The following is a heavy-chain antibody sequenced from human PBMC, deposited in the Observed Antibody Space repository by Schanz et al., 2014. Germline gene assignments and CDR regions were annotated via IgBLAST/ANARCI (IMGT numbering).Heavy chain of an antibody. J-gene: IGHJ3*01. CDR1: GFTFNSYA. CDR3: ARGREVVAKIFDV. CDR2: IGGSGDST. D-gene: IGHD3-22*01. Sequence: EVQLLESGGGLVQPGGSLRLSCAGSGFTFNSYAFHWVRQAPGKGLEWVSGIGGSGDSTHYADSVKGRFTISRDNSKNTLYLQMNSLRAEDTGVYYCARGREVVAKIFDVWGQGTMVTVSS. V-gene: IGHV3-23*01.